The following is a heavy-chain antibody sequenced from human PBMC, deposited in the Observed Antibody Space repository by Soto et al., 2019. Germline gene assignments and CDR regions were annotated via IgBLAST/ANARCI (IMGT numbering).Heavy chain of an antibody. CDR3: GRYFHTYSGPPI. CDR1: DYFISSGYF. D-gene: IGHD5-12*01. CDR2: VYHTGST. V-gene: IGHV4-38-2*01. Sequence: PSETLSLTCVVSDYFISSGYFWAWIRQPPGKGLEWIGTVYHTGSTYYSPSLKGRVTISVDTSKNLFSLNLSSVTSADTAVYYRGRYFHTYSGPPIWGQGTLVTVSS. J-gene: IGHJ4*02.